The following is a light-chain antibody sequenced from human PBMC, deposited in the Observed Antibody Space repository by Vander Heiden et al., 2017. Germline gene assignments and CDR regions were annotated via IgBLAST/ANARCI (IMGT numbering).Light chain of an antibody. V-gene: IGKV1-33*01. Sequence: IPMTPSPSSLSASVGDRVTITCQASQDISNYLNWYQQKPGKAPKLLIYDASNLETGVPSRFSGSGSGTDFTFTISSLQPEDIATYYCQQYDNLYTFGQGTKLEIK. CDR3: QQYDNLYT. CDR1: QDISNY. CDR2: DAS. J-gene: IGKJ2*01.